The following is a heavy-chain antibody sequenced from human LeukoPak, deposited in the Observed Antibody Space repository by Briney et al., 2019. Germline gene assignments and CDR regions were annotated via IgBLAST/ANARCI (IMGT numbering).Heavy chain of an antibody. CDR2: ISGSGDST. CDR1: GFTFNTYA. D-gene: IGHD3-22*01. CDR3: AAEGDSSGHAGAFDI. Sequence: TGGSLRLSCAASGFTFNTYAMSWVRQAPGKGLEWVSAISGSGDSTYYADSVKGRFTVSRDNSKNTVFLQMDSLRTADSALYFCAAEGDSSGHAGAFDIWGQGTMVTVSS. V-gene: IGHV3-23*01. J-gene: IGHJ3*02.